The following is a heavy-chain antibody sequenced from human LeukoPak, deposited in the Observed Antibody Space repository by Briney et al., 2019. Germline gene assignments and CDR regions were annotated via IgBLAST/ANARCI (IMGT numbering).Heavy chain of an antibody. CDR1: GGSFSGYY. D-gene: IGHD6-19*01. J-gene: IGHJ4*02. Sequence: SETLSLTCAVYGGSFSGYYWSRIRQPPGKGLEWIGEINHSGSTNYNPSLKSRVTISVDTSKNQFSLKLSSVTAADTAVYYCARGWYSSGWLHKPRLFDYWGQGTLVTVSS. CDR2: INHSGST. V-gene: IGHV4-34*01. CDR3: ARGWYSSGWLHKPRLFDY.